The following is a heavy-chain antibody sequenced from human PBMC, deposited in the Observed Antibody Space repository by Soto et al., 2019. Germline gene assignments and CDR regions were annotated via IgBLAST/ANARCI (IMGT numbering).Heavy chain of an antibody. CDR1: GFTFSGSA. J-gene: IGHJ4*02. CDR3: TRPLEQWIQLWLGSYLDY. D-gene: IGHD5-18*01. CDR2: IRSKANSYAT. Sequence: EVQLVESGGGLVQPGGSLKLSCAASGFTFSGSAMHWVRQASGKGLEWVGRIRSKANSYATAYAASVKGRFTISRDDSKNAAYLQMNSLKTADTAVYYCTRPLEQWIQLWLGSYLDYWGQGTLVTVSS. V-gene: IGHV3-73*02.